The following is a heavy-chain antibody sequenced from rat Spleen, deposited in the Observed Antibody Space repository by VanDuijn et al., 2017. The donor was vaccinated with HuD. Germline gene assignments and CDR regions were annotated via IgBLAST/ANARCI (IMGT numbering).Heavy chain of an antibody. V-gene: IGHV5-7*01. CDR2: ISYGDSFGHSST. D-gene: IGHD1-6*01. J-gene: IGHJ2*01. CDR1: GFTFSDYY. CDR3: ARRHYGYTDYFDY. Sequence: EVQLVESGGGLVQPGRSMKLSCAASGFTFSDYYMAWVRQAPKKGLEWVATISYGDSFGHSSTYYRDSVKGRFTISRDNAKSTLSLQMDSLRSEDTATYYCARRHYGYTDYFDYWGQGVMVTVSS.